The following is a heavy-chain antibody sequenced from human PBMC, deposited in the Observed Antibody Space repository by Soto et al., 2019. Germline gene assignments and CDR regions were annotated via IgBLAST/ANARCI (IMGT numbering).Heavy chain of an antibody. CDR2: IYYSGST. J-gene: IGHJ4*02. D-gene: IGHD2-15*01. CDR3: ARGLYCSGGSCYAPQQYYFDY. CDR1: GGSISSYY. V-gene: IGHV4-59*01. Sequence: PSETLSLTCTVSGGSISSYYWSWIRQPPGKGLEWIGYIYYSGSTNYNPSLKSRVTISVDTSNNQFSLKLSSVTAADTAVYYCARGLYCSGGSCYAPQQYYFDYWGQGTLVTVSS.